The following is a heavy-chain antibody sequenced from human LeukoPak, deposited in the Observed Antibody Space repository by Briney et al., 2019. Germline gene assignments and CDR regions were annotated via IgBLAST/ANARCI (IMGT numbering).Heavy chain of an antibody. D-gene: IGHD6-13*01. CDR1: GGSISSYY. CDR2: IYYSGST. V-gene: IGHV4-59*08. CDR3: ARHGSWSAYFQH. Sequence: SETLSFTCTVSGGSISSYYWSWIRQPPGKGLEWIGYIYYSGSTNYNPSLKSRVTIPVDTSKNQFSLKLSSVTAADTAVYYCARHGSWSAYFQHWGQGTLVTVSS. J-gene: IGHJ1*01.